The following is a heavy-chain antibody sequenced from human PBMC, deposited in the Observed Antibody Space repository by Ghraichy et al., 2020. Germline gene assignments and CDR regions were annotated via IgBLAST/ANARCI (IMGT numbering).Heavy chain of an antibody. J-gene: IGHJ4*02. V-gene: IGHV3-23*01. CDR2: ISGSGGST. D-gene: IGHD2-2*01. CDR1: GFTFSSYA. Sequence: GGSLRLSCAASGFTFSSYAMSWVRQAPGKGLEWVSAISGSGGSTYYADSVKGRFTISRDNSKNTLYLQMNSLRAEDTAVYYCAKALLPRRTIVVVPAAHFPDYWGQGTLVTVSS. CDR3: AKALLPRRTIVVVPAAHFPDY.